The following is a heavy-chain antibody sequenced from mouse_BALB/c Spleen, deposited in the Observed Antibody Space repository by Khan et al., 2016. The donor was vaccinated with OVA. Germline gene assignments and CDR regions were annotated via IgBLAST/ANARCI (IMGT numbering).Heavy chain of an antibody. J-gene: IGHJ4*01. CDR3: ARVGYNGTMDC. V-gene: IGHV9-3-1*01. Sequence: QIQLVQSGPELKKPGETVQISCKASGFTFTKYGMNWVKQAPGKGLKWMGWINTYTGEPTFADDFKGRFAFSLETSASTAYLQLNSLKNEDTATYFCARVGYNGTMDCWGQGTSVTVSS. CDR2: INTYTGEP. CDR1: GFTFTKYG. D-gene: IGHD2-14*01.